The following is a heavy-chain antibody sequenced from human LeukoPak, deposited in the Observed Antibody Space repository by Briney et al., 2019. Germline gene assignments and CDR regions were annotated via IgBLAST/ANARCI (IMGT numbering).Heavy chain of an antibody. CDR3: ARAPIAVAGSVDY. Sequence: GASVKVSCKASGGTFSSYAISWVRQAPGQGLEWMGRIIPILGIANYAQKFQGRVTITADKSTSTAYMELSSLRSEDTAVYYCARAPIAVAGSVDYWGQGTLVTVSS. D-gene: IGHD6-19*01. CDR1: GGTFSSYA. CDR2: IIPILGIA. J-gene: IGHJ4*02. V-gene: IGHV1-69*04.